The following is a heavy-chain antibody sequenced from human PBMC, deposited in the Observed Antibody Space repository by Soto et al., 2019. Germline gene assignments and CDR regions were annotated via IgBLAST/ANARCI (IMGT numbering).Heavy chain of an antibody. J-gene: IGHJ4*02. V-gene: IGHV4-31*03. CDR1: GGSISSGSYY. CDR2: IYSTEST. Sequence: QVQLQESGPGLVKLSQTLSLTCTVSGGSISSGSYYWSWIRQHPGKGLEWIGYIYSTESTNYNPSLKSRLSISVDMSASQFSLKLSSVTVADTAVYYCARSDSSGKTRYYFDHWGQGTLVTVSS. CDR3: ARSDSSGKTRYYFDH. D-gene: IGHD3-22*01.